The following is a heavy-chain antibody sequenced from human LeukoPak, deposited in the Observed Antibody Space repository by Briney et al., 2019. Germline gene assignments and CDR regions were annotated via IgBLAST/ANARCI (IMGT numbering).Heavy chain of an antibody. V-gene: IGHV4-38-2*01. CDR3: ARGTYDFWSGYYSY. J-gene: IGHJ4*02. CDR1: GYSLSSGYY. Sequence: PSETLSLTCAVSGYSLSSGYYWGWIRQPPGKGLEWIGSIYHSGSTYYNPSLKSRVTISVDTSKNQFSLKLSSVTAADTAVYYCARGTYDFWSGYYSYWGQGTLVTVSS. D-gene: IGHD3-3*01. CDR2: IYHSGST.